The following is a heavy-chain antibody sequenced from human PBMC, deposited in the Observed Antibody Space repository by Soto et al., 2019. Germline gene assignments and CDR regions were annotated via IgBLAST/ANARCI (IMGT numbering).Heavy chain of an antibody. CDR2: IYSGDSDT. V-gene: IGHV5-51*01. Sequence: GESLXXXXKXSXYDXXNYWXXXVRXVPGKGPQGMGMIYSGDSDTRYNPSFQGQVTFSADRSIIRSYLQWTSLKASDTAMYYCARLQSSSGHIDYWGQGTLVTVSS. J-gene: IGHJ4*02. CDR3: ARLQSSSGHIDY. CDR1: XYDXXNYW. D-gene: IGHD6-6*01.